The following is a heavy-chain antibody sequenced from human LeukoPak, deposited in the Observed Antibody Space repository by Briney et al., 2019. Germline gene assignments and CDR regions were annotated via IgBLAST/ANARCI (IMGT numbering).Heavy chain of an antibody. CDR1: GFTFSDYA. J-gene: IGHJ4*02. V-gene: IGHV3-7*01. CDR3: AKDRSYYDSGGYRNFDY. CDR2: IKQDGSEK. D-gene: IGHD3-22*01. Sequence: GGSLRLSCAASGFTFSDYAMHWVRQAPGKGLEWVANIKQDGSEKYYVDSVKGRFTISRDNAKNSVYLQMNSLRAEDTAVYYCAKDRSYYDSGGYRNFDYWGQGTLVTVSS.